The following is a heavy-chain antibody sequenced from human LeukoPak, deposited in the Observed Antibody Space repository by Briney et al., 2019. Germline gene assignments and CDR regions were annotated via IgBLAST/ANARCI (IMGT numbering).Heavy chain of an antibody. CDR2: IYHSGST. J-gene: IGHJ4*02. CDR1: GGSISSGGYS. D-gene: IGHD3-3*01. CDR3: ARSAGFWSGFIDY. V-gene: IGHV4-30-2*01. Sequence: SQTLSLTCAVSGGSISSGGYSWSWIRQPPGKGLEWIGYIYHSGSTYYHPSLKSRVTISVDRSKSQFSLKLSSVTAADTAVYYCARSAGFWSGFIDYWGQGTLVTVSS.